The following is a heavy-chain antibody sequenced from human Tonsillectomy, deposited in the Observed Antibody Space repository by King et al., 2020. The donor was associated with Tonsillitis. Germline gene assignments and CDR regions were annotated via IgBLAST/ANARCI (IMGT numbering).Heavy chain of an antibody. CDR2: IYYSGST. CDR1: GGSISSSSYY. D-gene: IGHD3-22*01. J-gene: IGHJ5*02. Sequence: QLQESGPGLVKPSETLSLTCTVSGGSISSSSYYWGWIRQRQGKGLEWIGSIYYSGSTYYNPSLKSRVTISVDTSKNQFSLKLSSVTAADRAVYYCARHRYKFDYDSSGYYDSFDPWGQGTLVTVSS. V-gene: IGHV4-39*01. CDR3: ARHRYKFDYDSSGYYDSFDP.